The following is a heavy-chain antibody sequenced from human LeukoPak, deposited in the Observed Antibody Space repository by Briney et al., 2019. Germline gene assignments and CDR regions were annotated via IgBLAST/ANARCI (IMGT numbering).Heavy chain of an antibody. J-gene: IGHJ4*02. D-gene: IGHD7-27*01. CDR1: GYSFTGHY. Sequence: GASVKVSCKSSGYSFTGHYMHWVRRGPGQGLEWMGWIHPNGGRTNYAPKFQGRVTMTRDTSVTTDYMELSWLTSDDTAVYYCTRDHNWGADCWGQGTLITVSS. CDR2: IHPNGGRT. V-gene: IGHV1-2*02. CDR3: TRDHNWGADC.